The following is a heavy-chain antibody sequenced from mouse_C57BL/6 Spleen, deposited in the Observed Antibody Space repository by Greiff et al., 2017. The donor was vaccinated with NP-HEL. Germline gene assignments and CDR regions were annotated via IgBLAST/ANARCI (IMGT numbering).Heavy chain of an antibody. CDR1: GYSITSGYY. CDR3: ARDGYYDYDAKYFDV. V-gene: IGHV3-6*01. D-gene: IGHD2-4*01. Sequence: EVQRVESGPGLVKPSQSLSLTCSVTGYSITSGYYWNWIRQFPGNKLEWMGYISYDGSNNYNPSLKNRISITRDTSKNQFFLKLNSVTTEDTATYYCARDGYYDYDAKYFDVWGTGTTVTVSS. J-gene: IGHJ1*03. CDR2: ISYDGSN.